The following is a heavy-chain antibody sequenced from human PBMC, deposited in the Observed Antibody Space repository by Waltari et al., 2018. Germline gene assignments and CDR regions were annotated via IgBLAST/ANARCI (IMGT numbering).Heavy chain of an antibody. Sequence: EVQLVQSGAGVKKPGESLKISCKGSGYSFTSYWIGWVRQRPGKGLEWMGVIDPGDSETRYSPSSQAEVTSSADKSIGTAYLQWSSLKASDTAMYYCARRVGRGVTPDLDYWGQGTLVTVSS. CDR2: IDPGDSET. CDR1: GYSFTSYW. V-gene: IGHV5-51*01. D-gene: IGHD3-10*01. CDR3: ARRVGRGVTPDLDY. J-gene: IGHJ4*02.